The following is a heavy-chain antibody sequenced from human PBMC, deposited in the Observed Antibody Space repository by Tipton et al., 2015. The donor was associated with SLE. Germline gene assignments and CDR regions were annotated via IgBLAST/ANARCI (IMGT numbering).Heavy chain of an antibody. CDR3: ATRGGGSCYYYYGMDV. CDR2: INYSGST. Sequence: LRLSCAVYGGSFSGYYWRWIRQPPGKGLEWIGYINYSGSTNDNPSLKSQVTISVDTSKNQFSLKLSSVTAADTAVYYCATRGGGSCYYYYGMDVWGQGTTVTVSS. J-gene: IGHJ6*02. V-gene: IGHV4-59*08. CDR1: GGSFSGYY. D-gene: IGHD2-15*01.